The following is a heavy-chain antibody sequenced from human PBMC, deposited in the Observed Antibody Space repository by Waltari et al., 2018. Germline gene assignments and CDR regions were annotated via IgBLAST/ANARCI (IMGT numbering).Heavy chain of an antibody. V-gene: IGHV5-51*01. CDR1: GYTFSIYW. D-gene: IGHD1-26*01. CDR2: IFPGDSDT. CDR3: ARGRSGSYPD. Sequence: EVQLVQSGAEVKKPGESLRISCKGSGYTFSIYWIAWVRQVPGKGLEWMGIIFPGDSDTRYSPSFQGQVTISADKSISTAYLQWSSLKASDTAIYYCARGRSGSYPDWGQGTLVTVSS. J-gene: IGHJ4*02.